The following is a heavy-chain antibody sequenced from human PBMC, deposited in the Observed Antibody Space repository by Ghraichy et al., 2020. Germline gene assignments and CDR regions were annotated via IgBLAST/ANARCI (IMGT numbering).Heavy chain of an antibody. V-gene: IGHV3-21*01. Sequence: GGSLRLSCAASGFTFSSYWMNWVRQAPGKGLEWVSSISSSSSYIYYADSVKGRFTISRDNAKNSLYLQMNSLRAEDTAVYYCARDSDIVGVTALDYGGQGTLVTVSS. CDR3: ARDSDIVGVTALDY. CDR2: ISSSSSYI. CDR1: GFTFSSYW. J-gene: IGHJ4*02. D-gene: IGHD2-2*01.